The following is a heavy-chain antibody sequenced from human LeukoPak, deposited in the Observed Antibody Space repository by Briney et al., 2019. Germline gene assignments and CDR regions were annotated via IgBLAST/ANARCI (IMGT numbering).Heavy chain of an antibody. D-gene: IGHD3-22*01. CDR1: GYTFTSYG. Sequence: APVKVSCKASGYTFTSYGVSWVRQAPGQGLEWMGRINPNSGDTKYAQKFQGRVTMTGDTSISTAYMELSRLRFDDSAVYYCARVRYDRSAYYPSFGFWGQGTLITDSS. CDR2: INPNSGDT. J-gene: IGHJ4*02. V-gene: IGHV1-2*06. CDR3: ARVRYDRSAYYPSFGF.